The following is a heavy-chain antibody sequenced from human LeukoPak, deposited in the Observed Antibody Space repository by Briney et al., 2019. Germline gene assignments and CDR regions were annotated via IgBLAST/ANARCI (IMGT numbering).Heavy chain of an antibody. CDR3: SRESGAFCPFGY. V-gene: IGHV4/OR15-8*02. D-gene: IGHD1-26*01. CDR2: ISLTGQT. CDR1: GGSISGTNW. J-gene: IGHJ4*02. Sequence: SETLSLTCGVSGGSISGTNWWSWVRQPPGQGLEWIGEISLTGQTNYNPSLNGRVTMSLDKSSNPLSLNLTSVTAADTATYYCSRESGAFCPFGYWGQGTLVIVSS.